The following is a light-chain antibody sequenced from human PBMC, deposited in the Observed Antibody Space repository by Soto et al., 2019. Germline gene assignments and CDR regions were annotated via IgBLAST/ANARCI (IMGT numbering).Light chain of an antibody. Sequence: QSALTQPASVSGSPGQSITISCTGTSSDVGSYNLVSWYQQHPGKAPKLMIYEGSKRPSGVSNRFSGSKSGNTASLTISGFQAEDEADYYCCSYAGSSTAYVFGTGTQLTVL. CDR3: CSYAGSSTAYV. J-gene: IGLJ1*01. CDR2: EGS. CDR1: SSDVGSYNL. V-gene: IGLV2-23*01.